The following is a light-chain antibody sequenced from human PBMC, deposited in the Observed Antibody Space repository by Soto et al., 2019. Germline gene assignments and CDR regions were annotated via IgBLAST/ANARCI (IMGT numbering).Light chain of an antibody. CDR2: DAS. Sequence: PGEGATLSCRASQSVSSRYLAWYQQKPGQAPRLVIFDASNRASGMPERFSGSGSGTDFTLTIARLEPEDFAVYYCQEYDGAPITFGLGTRLEIK. CDR1: QSVSSRY. CDR3: QEYDGAPIT. J-gene: IGKJ5*01. V-gene: IGKV3-20*01.